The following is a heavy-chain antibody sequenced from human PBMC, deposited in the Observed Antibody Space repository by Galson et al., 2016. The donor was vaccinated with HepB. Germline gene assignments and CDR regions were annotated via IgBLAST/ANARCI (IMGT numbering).Heavy chain of an antibody. V-gene: IGHV3-23*01. D-gene: IGHD1-1*01. Sequence: SLRLSCAASGFTFSSYAMSWVRQAPGRGLEWVSAMSGNGGTTYYADSVKGRFTILRDNSKNTVYLQVNSQRAEDTAVYFCAKQSPGRTGVPPYYYYYYGIDVWGPGTTVTVSS. CDR2: MSGNGGTT. J-gene: IGHJ6*02. CDR1: GFTFSSYA. CDR3: AKQSPGRTGVPPYYYYYYGIDV.